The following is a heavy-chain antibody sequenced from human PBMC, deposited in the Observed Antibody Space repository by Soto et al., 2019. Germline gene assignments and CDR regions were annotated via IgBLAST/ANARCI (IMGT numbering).Heavy chain of an antibody. D-gene: IGHD3-10*01. CDR3: AKVRRAVGNYGLYSDS. Sequence: EVQLLESGGGLVQPGGSLRLSCAASGFTFSSYGMTWVRQAPGKGLEWVSFSSATGAGTYYADSVKGRFTISRDNPKNTLYLQMPIRRADDTAVYYLAKVRRAVGNYGLYSDSWGQGALVIVSS. CDR2: SSATGAGT. CDR1: GFTFSSYG. V-gene: IGHV3-23*01. J-gene: IGHJ5*01.